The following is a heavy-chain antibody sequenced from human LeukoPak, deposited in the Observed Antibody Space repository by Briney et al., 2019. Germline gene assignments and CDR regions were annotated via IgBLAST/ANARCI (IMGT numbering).Heavy chain of an antibody. CDR3: ARVTRRAAGAENWFDP. CDR2: IIPIFGTA. V-gene: IGHV1-69*05. D-gene: IGHD6-13*01. Sequence: SVKVSCKASGGTFSSYAISWVRQAPGQGLEWMGGIIPIFGTANYAQRFQGRVTITTGESTSTAYMELSSLRSEDTAVYYCARVTRRAAGAENWFDPWGQGTLVTVSS. CDR1: GGTFSSYA. J-gene: IGHJ5*02.